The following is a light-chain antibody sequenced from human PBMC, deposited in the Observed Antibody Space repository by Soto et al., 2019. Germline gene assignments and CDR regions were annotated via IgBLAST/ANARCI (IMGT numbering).Light chain of an antibody. J-gene: IGKJ4*01. CDR2: DAS. CDR1: QGIGSN. CDR3: QQFSFLPVS. Sequence: AFQLTQSPSSLSASVGDRVTITCRASQGIGSNLAWYHQKPGKPPKLLIYDASSLESGVPSRFSGSGFGTDFTLTISSLQPEDFATYYCQQFSFLPVSFGGGTRVEI. V-gene: IGKV1-13*02.